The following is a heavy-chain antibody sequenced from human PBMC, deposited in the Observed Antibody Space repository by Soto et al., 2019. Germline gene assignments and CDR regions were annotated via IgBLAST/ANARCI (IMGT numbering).Heavy chain of an antibody. J-gene: IGHJ6*02. CDR3: ARPLLATADYYYGMDV. D-gene: IGHD5-12*01. CDR1: GGSISSSNFY. CDR2: ISHSGNT. V-gene: IGHV4-39*01. Sequence: SETLSLTCTVSGGSISSSNFYWAWIRQPPGKGLEWIGSISHSGNTYYNPSLKSRVTVSIDTSKSQFSLNLTSVTAADTAVYYCARPLLATADYYYGMDVWGQGTSVTVSS.